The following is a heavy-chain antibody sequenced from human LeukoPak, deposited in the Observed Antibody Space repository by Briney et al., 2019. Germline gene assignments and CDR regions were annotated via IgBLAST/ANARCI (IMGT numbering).Heavy chain of an antibody. CDR2: IKQDGSEK. Sequence: PGGSLRLSCAASGFTFSSYWMSWVRQAPGKGLEWVANIKQDGSEKYYVDSVKGRFTISRDNAKNSLYLQMNSLRAEDTAVYYCARCVGATTYYYYYMDVWGKGTTVTVSS. CDR1: GFTFSSYW. D-gene: IGHD1-26*01. J-gene: IGHJ6*03. V-gene: IGHV3-7*01. CDR3: ARCVGATTYYYYYMDV.